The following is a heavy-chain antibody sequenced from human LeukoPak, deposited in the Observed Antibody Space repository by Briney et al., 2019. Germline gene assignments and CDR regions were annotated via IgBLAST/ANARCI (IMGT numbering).Heavy chain of an antibody. J-gene: IGHJ5*02. D-gene: IGHD3-3*01. CDR1: GYTFTSYG. CDR2: ISAYNGNT. V-gene: IGHV1-18*01. CDR3: ARDPITIFGVVINLGLPTTGNNWFDP. Sequence: ASVKVSCKASGYTFTSYGISWVRQAPGQGLEWMGWISAYNGNTNYAQKLQGRVTMTTDTSTSTAYMELRSLGSDDTAVYYCARDPITIFGVVINLGLPTTGNNWFDPWGQGTLVTVSS.